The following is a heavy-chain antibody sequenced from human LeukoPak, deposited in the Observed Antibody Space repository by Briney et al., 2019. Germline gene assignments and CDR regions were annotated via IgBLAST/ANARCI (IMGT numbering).Heavy chain of an antibody. CDR2: IHHSGSS. J-gene: IGHJ4*02. D-gene: IGHD2/OR15-2a*01. V-gene: IGHV4-4*02. Sequence: SETLSLTCDVSGGSITDGYWWSWVRQSPGKGLEWIAEIHHSGSSNYNPSLKSRVTIPVDKSKNQFSVVLTPVTAADTAVYYCARNAYYSADYWGQGTLVTVSS. CDR3: ARNAYYSADY. CDR1: GGSITDGYW.